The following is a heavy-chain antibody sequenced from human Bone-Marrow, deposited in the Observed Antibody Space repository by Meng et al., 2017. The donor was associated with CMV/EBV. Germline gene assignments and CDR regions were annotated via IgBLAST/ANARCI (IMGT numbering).Heavy chain of an antibody. CDR3: ALTTVTRGVIFDY. J-gene: IGHJ4*02. CDR1: GFTFSSYT. CDR2: ISGVSSYI. V-gene: IGHV3-21*01. D-gene: IGHD4-17*01. Sequence: GGSLRLSCAASGFTFSSYTMNWVRQAPGKGLEWVSSISGVSSYIYYADSAKGRFTISRDNAKNTLYLQINSLRAEDTAVYYCALTTVTRGVIFDYWGQGTLVTVSS.